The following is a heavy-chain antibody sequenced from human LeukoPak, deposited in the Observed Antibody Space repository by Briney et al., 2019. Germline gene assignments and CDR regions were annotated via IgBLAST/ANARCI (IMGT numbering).Heavy chain of an antibody. CDR3: VKGGWADY. J-gene: IGHJ4*02. D-gene: IGHD3-10*01. V-gene: IGHV3-30*02. CDR1: GFTFSSYG. CDR2: IRYDGSNK. Sequence: GGSLRLSCAASGFTFSSYGMHWVRQAPGKGLEWVAFIRYDGSNKHYADSLKGRFTISRDNSKNTLYLQMNSLRTEDTAVYYCVKGGWADYWGQGTLVTVSS.